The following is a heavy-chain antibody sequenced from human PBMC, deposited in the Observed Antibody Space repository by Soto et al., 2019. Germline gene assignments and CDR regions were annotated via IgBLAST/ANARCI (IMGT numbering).Heavy chain of an antibody. CDR3: AKIRSIYDSSGYLDY. CDR2: ISGSGGST. CDR1: GFTFSSYA. D-gene: IGHD3-22*01. Sequence: GGSLRLSCAASGFTFSSYAMSWVRQAPGKGLEWVSAISGSGGSTYYADSVKGRFTISRDNSKNTLYQQMNSLRAEDTAVYYCAKIRSIYDSSGYLDYWGQGTLVTVSS. J-gene: IGHJ4*02. V-gene: IGHV3-23*01.